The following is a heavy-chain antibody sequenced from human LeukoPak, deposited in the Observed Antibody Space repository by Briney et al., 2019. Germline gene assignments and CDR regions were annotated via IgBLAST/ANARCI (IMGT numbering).Heavy chain of an antibody. J-gene: IGHJ5*02. CDR1: GFTFSSYS. V-gene: IGHV3-48*04. D-gene: IGHD3-16*01. Sequence: GGSLRLSCAASGFTFSSYSMNWVRQAPGKGLEWVSYISSSSSTIYYADSVKGRFTISRDNAKNSLYLQMNSLRAEDTAVYYCARVGDYVWGTYRGDWFDPWGQGTLVTVSS. CDR2: ISSSSSTI. CDR3: ARVGDYVWGTYRGDWFDP.